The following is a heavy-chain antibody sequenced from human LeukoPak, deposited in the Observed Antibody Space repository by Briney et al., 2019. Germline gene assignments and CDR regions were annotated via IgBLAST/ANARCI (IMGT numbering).Heavy chain of an antibody. CDR3: ARRVGTYYDFWSGYSNWFDP. Sequence: PSETLSLTCAVYGGSFSGYYWSWIRQPPGKGLEWIGEINHSGSTNYNPSLKSRVTISVDTSKNQFSLKLSSVTAADTAVYYCARRVGTYYDFWSGYSNWFDPWGQGTLVTVSS. CDR2: INHSGST. V-gene: IGHV4-34*01. D-gene: IGHD3-3*01. J-gene: IGHJ5*02. CDR1: GGSFSGYY.